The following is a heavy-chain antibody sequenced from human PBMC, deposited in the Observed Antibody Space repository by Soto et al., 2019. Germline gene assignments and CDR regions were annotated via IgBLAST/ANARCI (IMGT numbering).Heavy chain of an antibody. J-gene: IGHJ6*03. Sequence: SQTLSLTCDISGYSVSSNSAAWNWIRQTPSRGLEWLGRTYYRSKWYSNYAISVKSRVTVNPDTFKNQFSLQLNSVTPEDTAVYYCARGSWDDVSGHYYMDVWGKGTTVTVS. CDR2: TYYRSKWYS. CDR1: GYSVSSNSAA. V-gene: IGHV6-1*01. CDR3: ARGSWDDVSGHYYMDV. D-gene: IGHD1-1*01.